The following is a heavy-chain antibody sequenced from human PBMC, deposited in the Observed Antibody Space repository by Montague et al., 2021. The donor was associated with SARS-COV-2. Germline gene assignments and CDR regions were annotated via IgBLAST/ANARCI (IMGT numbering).Heavy chain of an antibody. CDR1: GGSISNYY. CDR2: IYSSGST. Sequence: SETLSLTRTLSGGSISNYYWSWIRQPAGKGLEWIGRIYSSGSTNXNPSLKSRISMSVDTSKNQFSLKLSSVTAADTAIYYCARDYSHCSGGSCVFDYWGQGTLVTVSS. D-gene: IGHD2-15*01. CDR3: ARDYSHCSGGSCVFDY. J-gene: IGHJ4*02. V-gene: IGHV4-4*07.